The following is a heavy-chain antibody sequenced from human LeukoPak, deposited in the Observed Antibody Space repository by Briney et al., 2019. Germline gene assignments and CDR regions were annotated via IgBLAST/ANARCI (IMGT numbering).Heavy chain of an antibody. V-gene: IGHV3-21*01. D-gene: IGHD2-2*02. CDR2: SSSRSYI. CDR1: GFTFSASS. CDR3: ARSQGGCSSTSCHTWGMDV. Sequence: GSLRLSRVASGFTFSASSMTWVRPAPGKELEWVSSSSSRSYIFYADSVKGRFTIPRDNAKNSLDLQMNSLRAEDTAVYYCARSQGGCSSTSCHTWGMDVWGQGTTVTVSS. J-gene: IGHJ6*02.